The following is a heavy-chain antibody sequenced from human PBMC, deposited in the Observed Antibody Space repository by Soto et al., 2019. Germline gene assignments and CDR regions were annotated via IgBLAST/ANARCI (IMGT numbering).Heavy chain of an antibody. V-gene: IGHV5-51*01. CDR1: GYSFTSYW. CDR3: ARLRFLEWSPPNYMDV. CDR2: IYPGDSDT. J-gene: IGHJ6*03. Sequence: GESLKISCKGSGYSFTSYWIGWVRQMPGKGLEWMGIIYPGDSDTRYSPSFQGQVTISADKSISTAYLQWSSLKASDTAMYYCARLRFLEWSPPNYMDVWGNGTTVTVSS. D-gene: IGHD3-3*01.